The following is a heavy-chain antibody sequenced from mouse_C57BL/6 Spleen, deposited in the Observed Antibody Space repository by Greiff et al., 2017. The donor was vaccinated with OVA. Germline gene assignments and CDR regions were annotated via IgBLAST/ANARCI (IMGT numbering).Heavy chain of an antibody. CDR2: IDPETGGT. D-gene: IGHD2-5*01. CDR3: TRFYRSYPFDYIDY. Sequence: QVQLQQSGAELVRPGASVTLSCKASGYTFTDYEMHWVKQTPVHGLEWIGAIDPETGGTAYNQKFKGKAILTADKSSSTAYMELRSLTSEDSAVYYCTRFYRSYPFDYIDYWGQGTTLTVSS. J-gene: IGHJ2*01. CDR1: GYTFTDYE. V-gene: IGHV1-15*01.